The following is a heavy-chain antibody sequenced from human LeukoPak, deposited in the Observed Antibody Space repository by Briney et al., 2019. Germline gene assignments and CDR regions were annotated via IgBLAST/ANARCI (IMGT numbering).Heavy chain of an antibody. CDR1: GFTFDYYT. CDR2: ISGDSGSI. Sequence: PGGSLRLSCVASGFTFDYYTVNWVRQVPGKGLEWVSLISGDSGSIYYADSVKGRFTISRDNSKNSLYLEMNSLRTEDTALYYCVKEAAGQRLLLDYWGQGTLVTVSS. J-gene: IGHJ4*02. CDR3: VKEAAGQRLLLDY. D-gene: IGHD2-15*01. V-gene: IGHV3-43*01.